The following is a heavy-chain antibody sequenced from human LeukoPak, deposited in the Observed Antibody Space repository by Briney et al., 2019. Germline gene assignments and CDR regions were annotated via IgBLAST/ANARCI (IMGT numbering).Heavy chain of an antibody. V-gene: IGHV4-38-2*02. D-gene: IGHD3-22*01. CDR3: ARIYYDSSGLYYFDN. CDR2: IYHSGIT. J-gene: IGHJ4*02. Sequence: SETLSLTCSVSGYSIGSGYYWGWIRQPPEKGLEWIGSIYHSGITYYNPSLKSRVTILVDTSRNQFSLSLSSVTAADTALYYCARIYYDSSGLYYFDNWGQGTPVTVSS. CDR1: GYSIGSGYY.